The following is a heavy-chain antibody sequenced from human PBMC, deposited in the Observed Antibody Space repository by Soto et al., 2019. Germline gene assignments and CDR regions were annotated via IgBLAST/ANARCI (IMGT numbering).Heavy chain of an antibody. V-gene: IGHV1-69*01. D-gene: IGHD3-22*01. J-gene: IGHJ1*01. CDR1: GGTFSSYA. CDR2: IIPIFGTA. CDR3: ASYDSSGYYYWYFQH. Sequence: QVQLVQSGAAVKKPGSSVKVSCKASGGTFSSYAISWVRQAPGQGLEWMGGIIPIFGTANYAQKFQGRVTITADESTRTAYMELSSLRSEDTAVYYCASYDSSGYYYWYFQHWGQGTLVTVSS.